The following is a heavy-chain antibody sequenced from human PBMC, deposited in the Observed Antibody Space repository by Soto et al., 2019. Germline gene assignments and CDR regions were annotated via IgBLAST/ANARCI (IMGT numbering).Heavy chain of an antibody. CDR2: IYHSGST. Sequence: SETLSLTCAVSGGSISSSNWWSWVRQPPGKGLEWIGEIYHSGSTNYNPSLKSRVTISVDKSKNQFSLELSSVTAADTAVYYCASLPYYDFWSGYQPRNYYYGMDVWGQGTTVTVSS. D-gene: IGHD3-3*01. J-gene: IGHJ6*02. CDR3: ASLPYYDFWSGYQPRNYYYGMDV. CDR1: GGSISSSNW. V-gene: IGHV4-4*02.